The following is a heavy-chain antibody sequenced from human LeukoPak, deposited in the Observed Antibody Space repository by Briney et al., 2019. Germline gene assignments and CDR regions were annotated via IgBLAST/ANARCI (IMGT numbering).Heavy chain of an antibody. CDR3: TTAESGYYYDSSGYYDDY. D-gene: IGHD3-22*01. J-gene: IGHJ4*02. CDR2: XXXXXXXGTT. V-gene: IGHV3-15*01. CDR1: XXXFSNXX. Sequence: GGSLRLSCAXSXXXFSNXXMSWVRQXXXXXXXXXXRXXXXXXXGTTDYAAPVKGRFTISRDDSKNTLYLQMNSLKTEDTAVYYCTTAESGYYYDSSGYYDDYWGQGTLVTVSS.